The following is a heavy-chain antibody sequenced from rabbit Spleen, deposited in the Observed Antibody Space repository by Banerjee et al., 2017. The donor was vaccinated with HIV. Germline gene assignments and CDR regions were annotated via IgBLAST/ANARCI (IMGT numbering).Heavy chain of an antibody. CDR1: GIDFSSNA. V-gene: IGHV1S45*01. CDR3: ARDLAGVIGWNFNL. CDR2: IGAGRRENT. J-gene: IGHJ4*01. Sequence: QQQLEESGGGLVKPEGSLTLTCKASGIDFSSNAMCWVRQAPGKGLEWIACIGAGRRENTYYASWAKGRFTISRTWSTTVTLQMTSLTAADTATYFCARDLAGVIGWNFNLWGPGTLVTVS. D-gene: IGHD4-1*01.